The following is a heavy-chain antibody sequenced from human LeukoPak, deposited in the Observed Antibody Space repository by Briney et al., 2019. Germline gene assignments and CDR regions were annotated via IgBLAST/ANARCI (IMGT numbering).Heavy chain of an antibody. Sequence: GGSLRLSCAASGFTFSNYDMHWARQAPGKGLEWVTFIRSDGSDKYCADSVKGRFTISRDNSRNTLYLQMNSLRPEDTAVYYCGGLAVFDYWGQGTLVTVSS. CDR1: GFTFSNYD. CDR2: IRSDGSDK. V-gene: IGHV3-30*02. D-gene: IGHD2-15*01. J-gene: IGHJ4*02. CDR3: GGLAVFDY.